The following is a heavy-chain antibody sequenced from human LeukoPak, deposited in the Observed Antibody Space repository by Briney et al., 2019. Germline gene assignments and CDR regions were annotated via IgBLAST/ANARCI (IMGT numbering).Heavy chain of an antibody. J-gene: IGHJ4*02. CDR1: GGSFSGYY. V-gene: IGHV4-34*01. CDR2: INHYGST. D-gene: IGHD5-18*01. CDR3: ARAYRAHQTFHSYHFFDF. Sequence: PSETLSLTYAVYGGSFSGYYWNWIRQPPGKGLEWIGEINHYGSTKYSPSLKSRVTISGDTSKNQFSLRLNSVTAADTAVYYCARAYRAHQTFHSYHFFDFWGRGTLVTVSS.